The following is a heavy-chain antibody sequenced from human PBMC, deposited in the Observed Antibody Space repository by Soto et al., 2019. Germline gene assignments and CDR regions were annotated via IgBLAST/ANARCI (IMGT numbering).Heavy chain of an antibody. CDR3: ARNGSYYDFWSGYYFGGCMDF. CDR2: INHSGST. V-gene: IGHV4-34*01. Sequence: PSETLSLTCAVYGGSFSGYYWSWIRQPPGKGLEWIGEINHSGSTNYNPSLKSRVTISVDTSKNQFSLKLSSVTAADTAVYYCARNGSYYDFWSGYYFGGCMDFWGQGTTVTVSS. CDR1: GGSFSGYY. J-gene: IGHJ6*02. D-gene: IGHD3-3*01.